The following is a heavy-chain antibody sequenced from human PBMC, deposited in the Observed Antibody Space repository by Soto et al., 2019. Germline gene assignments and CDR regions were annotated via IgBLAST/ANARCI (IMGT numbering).Heavy chain of an antibody. D-gene: IGHD6-6*01. V-gene: IGHV1-69*13. J-gene: IGHJ6*02. CDR3: ARDHSAIAARLRYYYGMDV. Sequence: ASVKVSCKASGGTFSSYAISWVRQAPGQGLEWMGGIIPIFGTANYAQKFQGRVTITADESTSTAYMELSSLRSEDTAVYYCARDHSAIAARLRYYYGMDVWGQGTTVTVSS. CDR2: IIPIFGTA. CDR1: GGTFSSYA.